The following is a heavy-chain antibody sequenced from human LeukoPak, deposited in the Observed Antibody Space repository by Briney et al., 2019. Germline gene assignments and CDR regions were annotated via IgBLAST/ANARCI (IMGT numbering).Heavy chain of an antibody. CDR2: INHSGST. J-gene: IGHJ2*01. CDR3: ARGPEIAAATPIDL. D-gene: IGHD6-13*01. V-gene: IGHV4-34*01. CDR1: GGSFSGYY. Sequence: RSSETLSLTCAVYGGSFSGYYWSWLRQPPGKGLEWIGEINHSGSTNYNPSLKSRVTISVDTSKNQFSLKLSSVTAADTAVYYCARGPEIAAATPIDLWGRGTLVTVSS.